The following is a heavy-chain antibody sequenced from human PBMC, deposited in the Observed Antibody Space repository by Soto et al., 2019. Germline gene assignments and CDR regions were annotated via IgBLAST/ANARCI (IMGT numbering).Heavy chain of an antibody. J-gene: IGHJ6*03. D-gene: IGHD5-12*01. Sequence: GGSLRLSCAAFGFTFSNSWMSWVRQAPGKGLEWVANIKEDGSEKYYVDSVKGRFTISRDNAKNSLYLHMNSLRAEETAVYYCARGRRGHSGSLWGSNYYYYMDVWGKGTTVTVSS. CDR1: GFTFSNSW. CDR2: IKEDGSEK. CDR3: ARGRRGHSGSLWGSNYYYYMDV. V-gene: IGHV3-7*01.